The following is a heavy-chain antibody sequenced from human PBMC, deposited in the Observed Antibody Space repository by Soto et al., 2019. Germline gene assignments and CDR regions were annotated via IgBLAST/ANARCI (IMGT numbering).Heavy chain of an antibody. CDR1: GGSISSYY. CDR3: ARGSALGHYDILTGYYPSNYYFDY. CDR2: IYYSGST. V-gene: IGHV4-59*01. J-gene: IGHJ4*02. Sequence: QVQLQESGPGLVKPSETLSLTCTVSGGSISSYYWSWIRQPPGKGLEWIGYIYYSGSTNYNPSLKSRVTISVDTSKNQFSLKLSSVTAADTDVYYCARGSALGHYDILTGYYPSNYYFDYWGQGTLVTVSS. D-gene: IGHD3-9*01.